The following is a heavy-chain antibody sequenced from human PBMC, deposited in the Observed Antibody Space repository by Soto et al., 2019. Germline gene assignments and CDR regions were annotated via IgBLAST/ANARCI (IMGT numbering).Heavy chain of an antibody. CDR2: VIPIFDAANYAQKFQDGDTT. D-gene: IGHD6-25*01. Sequence: ASVKVSCKASGGIFYSYAISWVRQAPGQGLEWMGGVIPIFDAANYAQKFQDGDTTNYAQKFQGRVTITADESTSTAYMELSSLRSEDTAVYYCASGGFQRLLPAGNYYYSLDVWGQGTTVTVSS. CDR3: ASGGFQRLLPAGNYYYSLDV. V-gene: IGHV1-69*13. J-gene: IGHJ6*02. CDR1: GGIFYSYA.